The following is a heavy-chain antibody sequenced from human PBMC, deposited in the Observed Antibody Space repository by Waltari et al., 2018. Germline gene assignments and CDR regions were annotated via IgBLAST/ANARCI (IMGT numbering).Heavy chain of an antibody. J-gene: IGHJ3*02. CDR1: GGTFSSYA. CDR3: ARPSGPIAVAGTVGAFEI. V-gene: IGHV1-69*01. D-gene: IGHD6-19*01. CDR2: CIRSCGTA. Sequence: QVQLVQSGAEVKKPGSSVKVSCKASGGTFSSYAISWVRQAPGQGLEWRGGCIRSCGTANYEQKFQGRVTITADESTSTAYMELSSLRSEDTAVYYCARPSGPIAVAGTVGAFEIWGQGTMVTVSS.